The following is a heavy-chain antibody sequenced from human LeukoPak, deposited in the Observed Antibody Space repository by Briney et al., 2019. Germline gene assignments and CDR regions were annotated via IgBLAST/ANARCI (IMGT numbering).Heavy chain of an antibody. J-gene: IGHJ6*02. V-gene: IGHV4-59*01. D-gene: IGHD4-17*01. CDR1: GRSISSYY. CDR3: ARMTTVTTSYYYGMDV. CDR2: IYYSGST. Sequence: SETLSLTCTVSGRSISSYYWSWIRQPPGKGLEWIGYIYYSGSTNYNPSLKSRVTISVDTSKNQFSLKLSSVTAADTAVYYCARMTTVTTSYYYGMDVWGQGTTVTVSS.